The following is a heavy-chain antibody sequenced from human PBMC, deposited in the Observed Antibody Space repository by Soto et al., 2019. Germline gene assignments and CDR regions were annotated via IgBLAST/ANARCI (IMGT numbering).Heavy chain of an antibody. CDR3: ARHQSHMACSGGSCTTGFDY. D-gene: IGHD2-15*01. J-gene: IGHJ4*02. Sequence: QLQLQESGPGLVKPSETLSLTCTVSGGSISSSSYYWGWIRQPPGKGLEWIGSIYYSGSSYYNPSLKSRVTISVDTSKNQFSLKLSSVTAADTAVYYCARHQSHMACSGGSCTTGFDYWGQGTLVTVSS. CDR1: GGSISSSSYY. V-gene: IGHV4-39*01. CDR2: IYYSGSS.